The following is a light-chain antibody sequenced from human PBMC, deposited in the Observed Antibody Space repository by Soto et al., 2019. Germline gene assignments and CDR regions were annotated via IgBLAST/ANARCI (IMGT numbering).Light chain of an antibody. V-gene: IGLV2-14*03. Sequence: QSVLTQPASVSGSPGQSITISCTGTSSDIGGYDFVSWYQQHPDNAPKLMIFDVSNRPSGVSLRFSGSKSGNTASLTISGLQAEDEADYYCSSYTTSTTLAFGPGTKLTVL. CDR1: SSDIGGYDF. CDR2: DVS. J-gene: IGLJ1*01. CDR3: SSYTTSTTLA.